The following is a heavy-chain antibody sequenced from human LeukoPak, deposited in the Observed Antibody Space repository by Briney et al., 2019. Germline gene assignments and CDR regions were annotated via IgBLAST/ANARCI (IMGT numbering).Heavy chain of an antibody. CDR3: ARRSGWYVGYYYYYMDV. Sequence: SETLSLTCAVYGGSFSGYYWSWIRQPPGKGLEWIGEINHSGSTNYNPSHKSRVTISVDTSKNQYSLKLSSVTAADTAVYYCARRSGWYVGYYYYYMDVWGKGTTVTVSS. V-gene: IGHV4-34*01. J-gene: IGHJ6*03. D-gene: IGHD6-19*01. CDR1: GGSFSGYY. CDR2: INHSGST.